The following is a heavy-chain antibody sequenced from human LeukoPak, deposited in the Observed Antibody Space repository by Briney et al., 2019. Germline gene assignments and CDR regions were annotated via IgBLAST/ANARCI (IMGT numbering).Heavy chain of an antibody. J-gene: IGHJ4*02. Sequence: GGSLRLSCAASGFTFSRYWMSWVLQAPGKGLEWVANIKQDGSEKYYVNSVKGRFTISRDNAKNSVYLQMNSLRVEDTAIYYCAREGVDIVTYDYWGQGTLVTVSS. D-gene: IGHD5-12*01. CDR2: IKQDGSEK. V-gene: IGHV3-7*03. CDR1: GFTFSRYW. CDR3: AREGVDIVTYDY.